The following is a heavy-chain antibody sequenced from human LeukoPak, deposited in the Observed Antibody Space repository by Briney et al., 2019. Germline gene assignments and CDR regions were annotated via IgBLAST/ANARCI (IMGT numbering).Heavy chain of an antibody. CDR3: AKEGSTWYYFDY. CDR2: ISGSGGST. CDR1: GFTFSQYW. Sequence: SGGSLRLSCAASGFTFSQYWMSWVRQAPGKGLEWVSAISGSGGSTYYADFLKGRFTISRDNSKNTLYLQMNSLRAEDTAVYYCAKEGSTWYYFDYWGQGTLVTVS. J-gene: IGHJ4*02. D-gene: IGHD6-13*01. V-gene: IGHV3-23*01.